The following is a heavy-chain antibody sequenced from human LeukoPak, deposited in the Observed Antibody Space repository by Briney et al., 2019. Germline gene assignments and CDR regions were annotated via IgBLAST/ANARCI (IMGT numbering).Heavy chain of an antibody. V-gene: IGHV4-39*01. CDR3: ARRWRAIDY. Sequence: SETLSLTCTVSGGSISSSSYYWGWIRQPPEKGLEWIGSIYYSGSTYYNPSLKSRVTISVDTSKNQFSLKLSSVTAADTAVYYCARRWRAIDYWGQGTLVTVSS. CDR1: GGSISSSSYY. D-gene: IGHD2-15*01. CDR2: IYYSGST. J-gene: IGHJ4*02.